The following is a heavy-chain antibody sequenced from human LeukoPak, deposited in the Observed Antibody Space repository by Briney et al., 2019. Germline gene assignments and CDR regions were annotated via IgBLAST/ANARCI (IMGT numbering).Heavy chain of an antibody. CDR3: AKDRLLNCRGDCYIFDY. J-gene: IGHJ4*02. V-gene: IGHV3-23*01. CDR1: GFTFSSYG. D-gene: IGHD2-21*02. CDR2: ISGSGDST. Sequence: PGGSLRLSCAASGFTFSSYGMSWVRQAPGKGLEWVSAISGSGDSTFYADSVKGRFSISRDNSKNTLYLQVNGLRTEDTAVYYCAKDRLLNCRGDCYIFDYGGQGTVVSVFS.